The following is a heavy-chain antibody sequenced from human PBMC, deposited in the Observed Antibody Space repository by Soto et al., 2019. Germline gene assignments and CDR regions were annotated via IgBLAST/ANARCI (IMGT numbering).Heavy chain of an antibody. CDR3: AIVLGDYYYGMVV. V-gene: IGHV1-2*02. CDR2: INPNSGGT. J-gene: IGHJ6*02. Sequence: ASMKASCKASGYTFTGYYMHWVRQAPGQGLEWMGWINPNSGGTNYAQKFQGGVTMTRDTSLSTAYMELGRRRSDDTAGYYCAIVLGDYYYGMVVLGQGTTVTVSS. D-gene: IGHD2-15*01. CDR1: GYTFTGYY.